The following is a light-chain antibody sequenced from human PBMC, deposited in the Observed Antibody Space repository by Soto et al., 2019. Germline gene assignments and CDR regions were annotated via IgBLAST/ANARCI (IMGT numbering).Light chain of an antibody. J-gene: IGLJ2*01. CDR3: CSYAGSSTLKV. Sequence: QSVLTQPASVSGSPGQSITISCTGTSSDVGSYNLVSWYQQHPGKAPKLMIYEGSKRPSGVSNRFSGSKSGNTASLTISGLQAEDEADYYCCSYAGSSTLKVFGRGTKVTV. CDR1: SSDVGSYNL. V-gene: IGLV2-23*01. CDR2: EGS.